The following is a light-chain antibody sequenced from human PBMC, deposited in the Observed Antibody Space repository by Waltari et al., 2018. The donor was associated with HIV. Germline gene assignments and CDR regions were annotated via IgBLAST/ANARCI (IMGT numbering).Light chain of an antibody. J-gene: IGLJ2*01. Sequence: QSALTQPPSASGSPGQPVTIACTGTSSDVGGYNYVSWYQQYPGKAPKLRIYEVTKRPSGGPDRFSGSKSGNTASLTVSGLQAEDGADYYCSSYAGSNNYVVFGGGTRLTVL. CDR1: SSDVGGYNY. V-gene: IGLV2-8*01. CDR2: EVT. CDR3: SSYAGSNNYVV.